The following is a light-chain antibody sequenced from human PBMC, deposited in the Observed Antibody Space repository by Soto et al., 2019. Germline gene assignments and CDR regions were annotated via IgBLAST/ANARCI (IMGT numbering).Light chain of an antibody. Sequence: IVLTHSPCTLSLSPLYRATLSFMSSQSIRTSLSWYQQKPGQAPRLVIFDASNRANGVPARFGGSGSGTDFTLTINSLEPEDFAVYYCQQRNVWPPITFGQGTRLEIK. CDR3: QQRNVWPPIT. J-gene: IGKJ5*01. CDR2: DAS. CDR1: QSIRTS. V-gene: IGKV3-11*01.